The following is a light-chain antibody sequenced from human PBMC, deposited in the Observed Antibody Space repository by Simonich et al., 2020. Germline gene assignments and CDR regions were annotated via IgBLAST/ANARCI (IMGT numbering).Light chain of an antibody. V-gene: IGLV2-14*01. CDR1: SSDVGGYNY. CDR2: DVS. Sequence: QSALTQPASVSGSPGQSIPISCTGTSSDVGGYNYVSWYQQPPGKAPKLMIYDVSKRPSGVSSRFSGSKSGNTASLTISGLQAEDEADYYCSSYTSSSTWVFGGGTKLTVL. J-gene: IGLJ3*02. CDR3: SSYTSSSTWV.